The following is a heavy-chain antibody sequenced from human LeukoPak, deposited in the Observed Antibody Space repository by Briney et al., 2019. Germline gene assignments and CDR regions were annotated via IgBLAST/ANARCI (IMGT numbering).Heavy chain of an antibody. CDR1: GFTFSSYS. D-gene: IGHD5-18*01. CDR3: ARLGYSYGYRPAFDY. V-gene: IGHV3-21*01. Sequence: PGGSLRLSCAASGFTFSSYSMNWVRQAPGKGLEWVSSISSSSSYIYYADSVKGRFTISRDNAKNSLYLQMNSLRAEDTAVYYCARLGYSYGYRPAFDYWGQGTLVTVSS. J-gene: IGHJ4*02. CDR2: ISSSSSYI.